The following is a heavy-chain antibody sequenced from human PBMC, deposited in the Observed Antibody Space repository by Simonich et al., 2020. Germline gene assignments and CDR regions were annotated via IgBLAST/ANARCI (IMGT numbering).Heavy chain of an antibody. Sequence: EVQLVESGGGLVQPGGSLKLSCAASGFTFSGSAMHWVRQASGKGLEWVGRIRNKANSYATEYAASVKGRFTISRDDSKNTAYLQMNSLKTEDTAVYYCTRFDYYSSGSYYFDYWGQGTLVTVSS. CDR1: GFTFSGSA. V-gene: IGHV3-73*02. J-gene: IGHJ4*02. D-gene: IGHD3-10*01. CDR2: IRNKANSYAT. CDR3: TRFDYYSSGSYYFDY.